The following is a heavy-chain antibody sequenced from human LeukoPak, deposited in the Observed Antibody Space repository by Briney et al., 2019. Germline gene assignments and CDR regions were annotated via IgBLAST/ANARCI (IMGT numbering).Heavy chain of an antibody. CDR1: GGSISSSSYY. J-gene: IGHJ4*02. CDR2: IYYSGST. D-gene: IGHD4-17*01. Sequence: SETLSLTCTVSGGSISSSSYYWGWIRQPPGKGLEWIGSIYYSGSTYYNPSLKSRVTISVDTSKNQFSLKLSSVTAADTAVYYCARDQTDYGDYGSYFDYWGQGTLVTVSS. CDR3: ARDQTDYGDYGSYFDY. V-gene: IGHV4-39*07.